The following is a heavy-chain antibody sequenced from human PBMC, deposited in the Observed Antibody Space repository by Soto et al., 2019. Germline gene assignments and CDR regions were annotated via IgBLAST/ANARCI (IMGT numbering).Heavy chain of an antibody. V-gene: IGHV1-69*10. D-gene: IGHD3-3*01. Sequence: SVKVSCKASGGTFSSYTISWVRQAPGQGLEWMGGIIPILGIANYAQKFQGRVTITADKSTSTAYMELSSLRSEDTAVHYCARGATIFGVVIPELYYYYMDVWGKGTTVTVSS. J-gene: IGHJ6*03. CDR3: ARGATIFGVVIPELYYYYMDV. CDR2: IIPILGIA. CDR1: GGTFSSYT.